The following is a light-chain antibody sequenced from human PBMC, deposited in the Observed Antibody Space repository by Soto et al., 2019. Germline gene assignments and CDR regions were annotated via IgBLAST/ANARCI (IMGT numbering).Light chain of an antibody. J-gene: IGKJ4*01. V-gene: IGKV3-20*01. CDR2: GAS. CDR1: QSVSSSY. CDR3: QQYVTSPPAPT. Sequence: QTTGALCKTLGVSARLFCRASQSVSSSYLAWYQQKPGQAPRLLIYGASSRATGIPDRFSGSGSGTDFTLTISRLEPEDFSGYDCQQYVTSPPAPTFGGGTKGDIK.